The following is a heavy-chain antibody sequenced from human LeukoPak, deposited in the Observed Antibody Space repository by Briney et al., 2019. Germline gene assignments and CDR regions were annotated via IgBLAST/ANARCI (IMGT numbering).Heavy chain of an antibody. CDR1: GYTFTSYY. CDR3: ARPGYCSGGSCYSDY. CDR2: INPSGGST. V-gene: IGHV1-46*03. J-gene: IGHJ4*02. Sequence: EASVKVSCKASGYTFTSYYMHWVRQAPGQGLEWMGIINPSGGSTSYPQKFQGRVTMTRDTSTSIVYMELSSLRSEDTAVYYCARPGYCSGGSCYSDYWGQGTLVTVSS. D-gene: IGHD2-15*01.